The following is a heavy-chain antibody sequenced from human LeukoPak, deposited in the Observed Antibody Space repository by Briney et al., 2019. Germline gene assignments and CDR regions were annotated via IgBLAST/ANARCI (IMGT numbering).Heavy chain of an antibody. CDR1: GFTVGSNY. CDR2: IYSGGST. D-gene: IGHD4-17*01. J-gene: IGHJ4*02. CDR3: ARRLAYGDSADY. Sequence: GGSLRLSCAASGFTVGSNYMSWVRQAPGKGLEWVSIIYSGGSTFYADSVKGRFTISRDNSKNTLYLQMNSLRAEDTAVYYCARRLAYGDSADYWGQGTLVTVSS. V-gene: IGHV3-53*01.